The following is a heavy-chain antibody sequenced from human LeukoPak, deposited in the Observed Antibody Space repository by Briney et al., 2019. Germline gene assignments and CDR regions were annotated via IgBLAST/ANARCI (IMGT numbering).Heavy chain of an antibody. J-gene: IGHJ4*02. D-gene: IGHD2-2*01. CDR1: GYSISSGYY. V-gene: IGHV4-38-2*01. Sequence: SETLSLTCAVSGYSISSGYYWGWIRQPPGKGLEWIGSIYHSGSTYYNPSLKSRVTISVDTSKNQFSLKLSSVTAADTAVYYCARRYQLYYFDXXGQGXXVTV. CDR2: IYHSGST. CDR3: ARRYQLYYFDX.